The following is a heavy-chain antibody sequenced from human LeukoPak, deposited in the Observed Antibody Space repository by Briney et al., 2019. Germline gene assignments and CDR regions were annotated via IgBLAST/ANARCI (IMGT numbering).Heavy chain of an antibody. CDR2: IFPFFATA. Sequence: SVKVSCKASGGTFSNLGISWVRQAPGHGLEWMGGIFPFFATATYAQKFQGRVTITADDSTSTAYMELRSLRSDDTAVYYCTRGEDYVVEVTATTWTLFDYWGQGTLVTVSS. CDR3: TRGEDYVVEVTATTWTLFDY. CDR1: GGTFSNLG. V-gene: IGHV1-69*13. J-gene: IGHJ4*02. D-gene: IGHD2-15*01.